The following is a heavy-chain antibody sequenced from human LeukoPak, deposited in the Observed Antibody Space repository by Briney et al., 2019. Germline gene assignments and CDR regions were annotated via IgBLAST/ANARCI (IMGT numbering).Heavy chain of an antibody. V-gene: IGHV1-69*04. Sequence: ASVKVSCKASGGTFSSYAIIWVRQAPGQGLEWMGRIIPILGIANYAQKFQGRVTITADKSTSTAYMELSSLRSEDTAVYYCARAGTSIYYYGMDVWGQGTTVTVSS. CDR3: ARAGTSIYYYGMDV. CDR2: IIPILGIA. D-gene: IGHD1/OR15-1a*01. CDR1: GGTFSSYA. J-gene: IGHJ6*02.